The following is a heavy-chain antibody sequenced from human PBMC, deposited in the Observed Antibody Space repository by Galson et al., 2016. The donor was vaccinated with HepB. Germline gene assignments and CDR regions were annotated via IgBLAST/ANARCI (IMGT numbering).Heavy chain of an antibody. Sequence: SLRLSCAASGFTFSDYYMTWIRQAPGKGLEWVSSISSSGSTIYYAASVKGRFIISRDNAKNSLYLQMNSLRAEDTAVYYCARDRKVLLWFGEPEDYWGQGTLVSVSS. CDR1: GFTFSDYY. CDR3: ARDRKVLLWFGEPEDY. CDR2: ISSSGSTI. J-gene: IGHJ4*02. D-gene: IGHD3-10*01. V-gene: IGHV3-11*01.